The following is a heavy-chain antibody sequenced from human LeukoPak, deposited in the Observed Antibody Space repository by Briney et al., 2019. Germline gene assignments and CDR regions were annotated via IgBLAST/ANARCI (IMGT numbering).Heavy chain of an antibody. V-gene: IGHV1-18*01. Sequence: ASVKVSCKASGYTFTSYGVSWVRQAPGQGLEWMGWVGTYNGNTYYAQKFQGRVTMTEDTSTDTAYMELSSLRSEDTAVYYCATHSGWYYYGMDVWGQGTTVTVSS. J-gene: IGHJ6*02. CDR1: GYTFTSYG. CDR2: VGTYNGNT. CDR3: ATHSGWYYYGMDV. D-gene: IGHD6-19*01.